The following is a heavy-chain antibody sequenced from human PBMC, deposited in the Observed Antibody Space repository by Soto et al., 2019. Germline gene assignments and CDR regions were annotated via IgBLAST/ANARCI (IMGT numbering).Heavy chain of an antibody. CDR1: GFTFSNYG. J-gene: IGHJ4*02. D-gene: IGHD3-22*01. V-gene: IGHV3-33*01. CDR3: ARYVGSDESGCFDY. Sequence: QVQMVESGGGVVQPGKSLRLSCAASGFTFSNYGMHWVRQAPGKGLQWVAVIWYDGSKKYYVDSVKGRFTISRDNSKNTLYLQMDSLGAEDTAVYYCARYVGSDESGCFDYWGQGTRVIVSS. CDR2: IWYDGSKK.